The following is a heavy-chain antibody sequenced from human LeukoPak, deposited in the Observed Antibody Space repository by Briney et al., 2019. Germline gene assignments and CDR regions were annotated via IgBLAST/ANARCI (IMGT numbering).Heavy chain of an antibody. D-gene: IGHD5-18*01. Sequence: PGGSLRLSCATSGFTFSSYWMHWVRQAPGKGLVWVSRINSDGSSATYADSVKGRFTISRDNAKNTLDLLMNSLRAEDTAVYYCAKGYSGYSYVLLDYWGQGTLVTVSS. CDR1: GFTFSSYW. CDR2: INSDGSSA. J-gene: IGHJ4*02. V-gene: IGHV3-74*01. CDR3: AKGYSGYSYVLLDY.